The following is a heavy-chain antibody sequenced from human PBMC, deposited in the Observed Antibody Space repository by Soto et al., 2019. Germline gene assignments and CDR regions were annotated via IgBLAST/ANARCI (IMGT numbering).Heavy chain of an antibody. Sequence: GGSLRLSCAASGFTFSTYEFNWVRQAPGRGLEWISYISVSGNIIKYAESVKGRFTISRDNADNSLHLHMSNLRVDDTALYFCVRDTMRASAAASLDYWGQGTKVTVYS. CDR2: ISVSGNII. D-gene: IGHD2-2*01. CDR3: VRDTMRASAAASLDY. CDR1: GFTFSTYE. V-gene: IGHV3-48*03. J-gene: IGHJ4*02.